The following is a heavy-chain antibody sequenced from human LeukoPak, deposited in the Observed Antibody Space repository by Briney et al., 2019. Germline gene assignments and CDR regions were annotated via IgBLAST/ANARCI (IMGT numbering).Heavy chain of an antibody. CDR1: GFSFSNSW. J-gene: IGHJ6*03. D-gene: IGHD1-20*01. Sequence: WGSLRLSCEASGFSFSNSWMSWVRQAPGKGLEWVANINQDGTQKYFVDSIKGRITISRDKAKNSLYMQMNSLRAEDTAVYYCARNPGVTAGRGYYYYMDVWGKGTTVTVSS. V-gene: IGHV3-7*01. CDR3: ARNPGVTAGRGYYYYMDV. CDR2: INQDGTQK.